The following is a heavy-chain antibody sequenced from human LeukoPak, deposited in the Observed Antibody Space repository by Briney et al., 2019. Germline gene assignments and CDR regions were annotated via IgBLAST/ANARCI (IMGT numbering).Heavy chain of an antibody. Sequence: GGSLRLSCAASGFTFSSYGMSWVRQAPGKGLEWVSAISGSGGSTYYADSVKGRFTISRDNSKNTLYLQMNSLRAEDTAVYYCAKGVRYFDWLSTFDYWGQGTLVTVSS. CDR2: ISGSGGST. J-gene: IGHJ4*02. CDR3: AKGVRYFDWLSTFDY. CDR1: GFTFSSYG. V-gene: IGHV3-23*01. D-gene: IGHD3-9*01.